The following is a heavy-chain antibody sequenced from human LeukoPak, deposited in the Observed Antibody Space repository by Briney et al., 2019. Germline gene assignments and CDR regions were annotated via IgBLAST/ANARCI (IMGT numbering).Heavy chain of an antibody. J-gene: IGHJ6*03. V-gene: IGHV3-23*01. CDR1: GFTFSSYA. CDR3: AKHQRRGIFGVVIPRDYYMDV. D-gene: IGHD3-3*01. CDR2: ISGSGGST. Sequence: PGGSLRLSCAASGFTFSSYAMSWVRQAPGKGLEWVSAISGSGGSTYYADSVKGRFTISRDNSKNTLYLQMNSLRAEDTAVYYCAKHQRRGIFGVVIPRDYYMDVWGKGTTVTVSS.